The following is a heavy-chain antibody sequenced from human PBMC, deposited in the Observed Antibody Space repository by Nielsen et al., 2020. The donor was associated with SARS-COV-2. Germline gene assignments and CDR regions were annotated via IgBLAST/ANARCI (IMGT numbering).Heavy chain of an antibody. J-gene: IGHJ5*02. CDR1: GFTFDDYG. V-gene: IGHV3-20*01. Sequence: GESLKISCAASGFTFDDYGMSWVRQAPGKGLEWVSGINWNGSSTGYADSVKGRFTISRDNAKNSLYLQMNSLRAEDTALYHCARDLDPWQQLGDNWFDPWGQGTLVTVSS. CDR3: ARDLDPWQQLGDNWFDP. D-gene: IGHD6-13*01. CDR2: INWNGSST.